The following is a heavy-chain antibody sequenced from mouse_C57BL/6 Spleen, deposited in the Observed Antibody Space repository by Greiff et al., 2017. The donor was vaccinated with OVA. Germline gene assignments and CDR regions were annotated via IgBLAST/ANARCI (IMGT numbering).Heavy chain of an antibody. CDR3: ATYDYYGYYAMDY. D-gene: IGHD1-1*01. CDR2: ILPGSGST. Sequence: VQLQQSGAELLKPGASVKLSCKATGYTFTGYWIEWVKQRPGHGLEWIGEILPGSGSTNYNEKFKGKATFTADKSSNTAYMQLSSLTTEDSAIYYCATYDYYGYYAMDYWGQGTSVTGSS. V-gene: IGHV1-9*01. CDR1: GYTFTGYW. J-gene: IGHJ4*01.